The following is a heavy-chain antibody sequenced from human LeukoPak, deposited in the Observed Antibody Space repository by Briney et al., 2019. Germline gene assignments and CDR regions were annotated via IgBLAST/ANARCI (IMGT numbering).Heavy chain of an antibody. D-gene: IGHD6-19*01. CDR1: GYTLTELS. J-gene: IGHJ5*02. Sequence: ASVKVSCKVSGYTLTELSMHWVRQAPGKGLEWMGGFDPEDSETIYAQKFQGRVTMTEDTSTDTAYMELSSLRSEDTAVYYCATVMWYSVAVNGDWFDPWGQGTLVTVSS. CDR3: ATVMWYSVAVNGDWFDP. CDR2: FDPEDSET. V-gene: IGHV1-24*01.